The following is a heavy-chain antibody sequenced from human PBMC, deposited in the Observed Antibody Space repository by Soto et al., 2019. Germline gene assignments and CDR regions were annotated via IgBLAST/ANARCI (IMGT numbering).Heavy chain of an antibody. Sequence: DVRLAESGGGLVQPGGSIRLSCTTSGFSFASLAMTWVRQAPGKGLEWVATISGSDGKTYYADSVKGRFSISRDTSRNSLYLQMNSLRADDTAIYYCAKWSYLDYWGQGTRVTVSS. CDR1: GFSFASLA. J-gene: IGHJ4*02. D-gene: IGHD3-3*01. V-gene: IGHV3-23*04. CDR2: ISGSDGKT. CDR3: AKWSYLDY.